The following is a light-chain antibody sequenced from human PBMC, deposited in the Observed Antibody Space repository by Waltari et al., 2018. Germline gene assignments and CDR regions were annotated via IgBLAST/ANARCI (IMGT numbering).Light chain of an antibody. J-gene: IGKJ1*01. Sequence: EIVLTQSPGTLSLSPGERATLPCRASQSVTRSLAWYQQQPGQAPRLLIYGASSRATGIPDRFSGGGSGTDFSLTISRLEPEDFAMYYCQHYVSLPATFGQGTKVEIK. V-gene: IGKV3-20*01. CDR2: GAS. CDR1: QSVTRS. CDR3: QHYVSLPAT.